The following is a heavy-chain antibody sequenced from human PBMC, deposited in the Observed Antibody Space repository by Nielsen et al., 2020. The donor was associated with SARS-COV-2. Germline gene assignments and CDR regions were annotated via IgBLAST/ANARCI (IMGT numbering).Heavy chain of an antibody. CDR2: ISGSGGST. D-gene: IGHD1-26*01. V-gene: IGHV3-23*01. Sequence: GGSLRLSCAASGFTFSSYAMSWVRQAPGKGLEWVSAISGSGGSTYYADSVKGRFTISRDNAKNSLYLQMNSLRAEDTALYYCAKIAGADDDAFDIWGQGTMVTVSS. CDR1: GFTFSSYA. J-gene: IGHJ3*02. CDR3: AKIAGADDDAFDI.